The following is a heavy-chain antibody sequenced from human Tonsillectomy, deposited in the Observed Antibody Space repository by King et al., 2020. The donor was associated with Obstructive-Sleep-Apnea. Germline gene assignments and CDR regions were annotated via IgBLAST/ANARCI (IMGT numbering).Heavy chain of an antibody. D-gene: IGHD3-22*01. J-gene: IGHJ6*02. V-gene: IGHV3-11*06. CDR3: ARDGLAYYDSSGYPPYYGMDV. Sequence: VQLVESGGGLVKPGGSLRLSCAASGFTFSDYYMSWIRQAPGKGLEWISYISTRSSYTNYADSVEGRFTISRDNAKNSLYLQMNSLRAEDTAVYYCARDGLAYYDSSGYPPYYGMDVWGQGPTVTVSS. CDR1: GFTFSDYY. CDR2: ISTRSSYT.